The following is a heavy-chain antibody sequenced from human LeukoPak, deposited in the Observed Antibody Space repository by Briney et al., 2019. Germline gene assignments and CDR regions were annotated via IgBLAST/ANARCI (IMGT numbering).Heavy chain of an antibody. J-gene: IGHJ4*02. CDR2: ISNSGGST. V-gene: IGHV3-23*01. CDR3: AKGLERESRLDS. Sequence: GGSLRLSCAASGFTFNTYTMYWVRQAPGKGLEWVSGISNSGGSTYYADSVKGRFTISRDNSKDTLYLQMNSLRAEDTALYYCAKGLERESRLDSWGQGTLVTVSS. D-gene: IGHD1-1*01. CDR1: GFTFNTYT.